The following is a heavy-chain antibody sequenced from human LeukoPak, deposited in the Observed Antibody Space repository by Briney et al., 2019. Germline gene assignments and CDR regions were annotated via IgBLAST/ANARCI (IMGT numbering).Heavy chain of an antibody. Sequence: SETLSLTCTVSGDSLSRSRYYWAWIRQPPGKGLEWIGSIFHSGSTYYNPSLKSRVTISVDTSKIQFSLKLSSVTAADTAVYYCARVRDYYDNSGDAFDIWGQGTMVPVSS. D-gene: IGHD3-22*01. CDR1: GDSLSRSRYY. CDR3: ARVRDYYDNSGDAFDI. V-gene: IGHV4-39*07. CDR2: IFHSGST. J-gene: IGHJ3*02.